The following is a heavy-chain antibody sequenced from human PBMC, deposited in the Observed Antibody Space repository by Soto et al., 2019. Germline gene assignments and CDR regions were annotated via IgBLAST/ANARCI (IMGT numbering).Heavy chain of an antibody. CDR1: GYTVTGHG. Sequence: ASVKVSCRASGYTVTGHGMGWLRQAPGQRLEWMGWINAGNGNTNYSQKFQGRVTITRDTSASTAYMELSSLRSEDTAVYYCARDLYYYYYYGMDVWGQGTTVTVSS. CDR2: INAGNGNT. V-gene: IGHV1-3*01. J-gene: IGHJ6*02. CDR3: ARDLYYYYYYGMDV.